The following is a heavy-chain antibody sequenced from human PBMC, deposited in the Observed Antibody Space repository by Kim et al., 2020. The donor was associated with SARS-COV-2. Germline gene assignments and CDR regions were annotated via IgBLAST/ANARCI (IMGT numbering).Heavy chain of an antibody. D-gene: IGHD6-25*01. CDR2: DGSQA. CDR3: TMCCGLDY. V-gene: IGHV3-7*03. Sequence: DGSQAYLGDAVRGRFTISRDNAKNSLYLQMNNLRVDDTAVYYCTMCCGLDYWGQGALVTVSS. J-gene: IGHJ4*02.